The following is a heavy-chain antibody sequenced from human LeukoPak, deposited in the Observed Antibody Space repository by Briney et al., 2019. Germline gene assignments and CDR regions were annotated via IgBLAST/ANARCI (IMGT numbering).Heavy chain of an antibody. CDR2: INHSRST. J-gene: IGHJ4*02. CDR1: GGSFSGYY. V-gene: IGHV4-34*01. D-gene: IGHD3-9*01. Sequence: SETLSLTCAVYGGSFSGYYWTWIRQPPGKGLEWIGEINHSRSTNYSPSLKSRLTISVDTSKNQFSLKLSSVTAADTAVYYCARASQPVLRYFDWLPTPTDFDYWGQGTLVTVSS. CDR3: ARASQPVLRYFDWLPTPTDFDY.